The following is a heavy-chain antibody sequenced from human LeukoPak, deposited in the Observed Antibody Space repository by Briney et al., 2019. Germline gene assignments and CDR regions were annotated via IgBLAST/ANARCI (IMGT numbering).Heavy chain of an antibody. V-gene: IGHV1-24*01. D-gene: IGHD6-13*01. CDR2: FHPEDGET. CDR1: GYTLTELS. J-gene: IGHJ4*02. CDR3: ATDIAAAGSYYFDY. Sequence: ASVKVSCKVSGYTLTELSMHWVRQAPGKGLEWMGGFHPEDGETIYAQQFQGRVTMTEDTSTDTAYMELSSLRSEDTAVYYCATDIAAAGSYYFDYWGQGTLVTVSS.